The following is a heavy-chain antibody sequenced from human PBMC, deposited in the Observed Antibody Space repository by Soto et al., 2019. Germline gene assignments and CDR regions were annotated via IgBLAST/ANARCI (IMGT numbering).Heavy chain of an antibody. Sequence: GGSLRLSCAASGFTFSSYAMSWVRQAPGKGLEWVSAISGSGGSTYYADSVKGRFTISRDNSKNTLYLQMNSLRAEDTAVYYCAKDKQQLGYYYYGMDVWGQGTTVTVSS. V-gene: IGHV3-23*01. D-gene: IGHD6-13*01. J-gene: IGHJ6*02. CDR1: GFTFSSYA. CDR3: AKDKQQLGYYYYGMDV. CDR2: ISGSGGST.